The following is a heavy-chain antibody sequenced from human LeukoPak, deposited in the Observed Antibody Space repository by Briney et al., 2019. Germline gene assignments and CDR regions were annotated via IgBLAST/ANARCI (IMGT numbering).Heavy chain of an antibody. J-gene: IGHJ4*02. Sequence: PGGSLRLSCAASGFTFSSYAMSWVRQAPGKGLEWVSAISGSGGSTYYADSVKGRFTISRDNSKNTLYLQMNSLRAEDTAVYYCAKDRQVAGFGGLLYYFDYWGQGTLVTVSS. CDR2: ISGSGGST. V-gene: IGHV3-23*01. D-gene: IGHD6-19*01. CDR3: AKDRQVAGFGGLLYYFDY. CDR1: GFTFSSYA.